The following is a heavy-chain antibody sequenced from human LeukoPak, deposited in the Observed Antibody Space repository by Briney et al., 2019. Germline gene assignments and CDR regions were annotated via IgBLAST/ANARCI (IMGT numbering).Heavy chain of an antibody. J-gene: IGHJ4*02. V-gene: IGHV3-7*04. D-gene: IGHD5-18*01. Sequence: GGSLRLSCAASGFTFSSYSKNWVRQAPGKGLEWVANIKQDGSEKYYVDSVKGRFTISRDNAKNSLYLQMNSLRAEDTAVYYCAGGGIQLWSAVDYWGQGTLVTVSS. CDR1: GFTFSSYS. CDR2: IKQDGSEK. CDR3: AGGGIQLWSAVDY.